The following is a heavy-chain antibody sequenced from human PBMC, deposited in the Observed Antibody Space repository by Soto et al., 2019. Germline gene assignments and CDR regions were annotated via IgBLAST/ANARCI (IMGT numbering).Heavy chain of an antibody. CDR2: INPNSGNI. CDR3: ARGRAAGSYYLLDS. Sequence: ASVKVSCKASGGTFTTYDINWVGQATGHGLEWMGLINPNSGNIGYAQRFQGRVTMTRDTAISTPYMEVSSLRSDDTSVYYCARGRAAGSYYLLDSWRQRTLVPVSS. CDR1: GGTFTTYD. J-gene: IGHJ4*02. D-gene: IGHD3-10*01. V-gene: IGHV1-8*01.